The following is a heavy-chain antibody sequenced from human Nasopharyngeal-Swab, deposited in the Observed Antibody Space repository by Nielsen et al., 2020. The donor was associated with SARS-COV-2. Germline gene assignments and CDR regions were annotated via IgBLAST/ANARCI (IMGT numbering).Heavy chain of an antibody. CDR3: ARAGDYGGNHDFDY. Sequence: SETLSLTCTVSGGSISSYYWSWIRQPPGKGLEWIAYIYDSGSTNYNPSLKSRVTISVDTSKNQFSLKLSSVTAADTAVYYCARAGDYGGNHDFDYWGQGTLVTVSS. J-gene: IGHJ4*02. D-gene: IGHD4-23*01. CDR1: GGSISSYY. CDR2: IYDSGST. V-gene: IGHV4-59*13.